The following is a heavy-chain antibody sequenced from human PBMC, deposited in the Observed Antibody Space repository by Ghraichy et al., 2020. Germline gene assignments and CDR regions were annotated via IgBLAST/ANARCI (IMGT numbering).Heavy chain of an antibody. Sequence: GESLNISCSASGFIFSPYAMHWVRQAPGKGLEYVSATSSNGGSTYYADSVKGRFTISRDNSKNTLYLQMSSLRGEDTAVYYCVKDRGSGNTYYYYYGMDVWGQGTTFTVSS. CDR3: VKDRGSGNTYYYYYGMDV. CDR2: TSSNGGST. J-gene: IGHJ6*02. D-gene: IGHD3-10*01. CDR1: GFIFSPYA. V-gene: IGHV3-64D*06.